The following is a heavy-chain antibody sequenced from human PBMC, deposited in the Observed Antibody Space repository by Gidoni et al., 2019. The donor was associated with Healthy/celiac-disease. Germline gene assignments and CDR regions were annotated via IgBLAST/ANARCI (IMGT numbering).Heavy chain of an antibody. CDR2: ISDDGSNK. D-gene: IGHD3-16*01. CDR3: AKDLQMILDY. Sequence: QVQLVESGGGVVQPGRSLRLSCAASGFTFSSYGMHWVRQAPGKGLEWVAVISDDGSNKYYADSVKGRFTISRDNSKNTLYLQMNSLRAEDTAVYYCAKDLQMILDYWGQGTLVTVSS. CDR1: GFTFSSYG. J-gene: IGHJ4*02. V-gene: IGHV3-30*18.